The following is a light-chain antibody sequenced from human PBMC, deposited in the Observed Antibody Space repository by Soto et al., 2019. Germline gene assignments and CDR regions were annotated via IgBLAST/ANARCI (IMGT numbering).Light chain of an antibody. CDR1: SSNIGAGYD. Sequence: QSVLTQPPSVSGAPGQRVTISCTGSSSNIGAGYDVHWYRQLPGTAPKVLIYDNNNRPSGVPDRFSGSKSGTSASLAITGRQAADEADYYCHSYDVSLSGPVFGGGTKLTVL. J-gene: IGLJ2*01. CDR2: DNN. V-gene: IGLV1-40*01. CDR3: HSYDVSLSGPV.